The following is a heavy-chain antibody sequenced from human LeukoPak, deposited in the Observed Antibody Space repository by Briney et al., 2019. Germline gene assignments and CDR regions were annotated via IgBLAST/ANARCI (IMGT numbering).Heavy chain of an antibody. J-gene: IGHJ4*02. Sequence: GGSLRLSCAASGFTFNKYTMNWVRPAPGKGLEWVSSISTSSSTIYYADSVKGRFTISRDNAKNSLYLQMNSLRAEDTAVYYCAALAAAGTGDYWGQGTLVTVSS. CDR1: GFTFNKYT. D-gene: IGHD6-13*01. V-gene: IGHV3-48*01. CDR2: ISTSSSTI. CDR3: AALAAAGTGDY.